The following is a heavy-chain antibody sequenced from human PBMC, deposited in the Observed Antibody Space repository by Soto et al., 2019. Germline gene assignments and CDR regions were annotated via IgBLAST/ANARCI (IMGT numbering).Heavy chain of an antibody. V-gene: IGHV3-72*01. CDR3: ARDPYYDSSGYLASNGMDV. CDR2: IRNKAHSYST. CDR1: GFTFGDHY. D-gene: IGHD3-22*01. J-gene: IGHJ6*02. Sequence: PGGALRLSCAVSGFTFGDHYMDWVRQAPGKGLEGVGRIRNKAHSYSTTYAASVKGRFTFSRDDSKNSVYLQMNSLKTEDTAVYYCARDPYYDSSGYLASNGMDVWGQGTTVTVSS.